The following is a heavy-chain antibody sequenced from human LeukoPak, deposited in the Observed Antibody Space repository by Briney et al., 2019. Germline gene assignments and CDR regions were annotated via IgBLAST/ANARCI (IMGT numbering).Heavy chain of an antibody. CDR2: ISSGSNTI. J-gene: IGHJ1*01. D-gene: IGHD2-21*01. CDR3: ATYLAYCGGDCPGYFQH. CDR1: GCTFSSYN. V-gene: IGHV3-48*01. Sequence: PGGSLRLSCAASGCTFSSYNMNGVRQAGGKGGEGVGDISSGSNTIYYADSVKGRFTISRDNAKDSLYLQMNSLRAEDTAVYYCATYLAYCGGDCPGYFQHWGQGTLVTVSS.